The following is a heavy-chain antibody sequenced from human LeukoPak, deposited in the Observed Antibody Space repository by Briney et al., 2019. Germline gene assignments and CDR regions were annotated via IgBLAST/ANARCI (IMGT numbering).Heavy chain of an antibody. V-gene: IGHV3-30*18. J-gene: IGHJ4*02. CDR2: ISYDGSNK. CDR3: AKEYCSNSVCHSLDY. Sequence: HPGGSLRLSCAASGFTFRNYVIHWVRQAPGKGLEWVAVISYDGSNKYYADSVKGRFTFSRDNSKNTLYLQMNSLRAEDTAVYYCAKEYCSNSVCHSLDYWGQGTLVTVSS. D-gene: IGHD2-8*01. CDR1: GFTFRNYV.